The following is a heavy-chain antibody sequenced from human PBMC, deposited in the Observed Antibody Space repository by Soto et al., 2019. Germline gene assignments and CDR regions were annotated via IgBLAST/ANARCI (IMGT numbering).Heavy chain of an antibody. J-gene: IGHJ6*02. CDR1: GYTFTRSG. CDR3: AREGVAPYYYYGMDV. Sequence: QVQLVQSGAEVKKPGASVKVSCKASGYTFTRSGISWVRQAPGQGPEWMGWISSYNGDTNYAQTFQGRVTMTTDTSTRPANRGLRSLRPDDTAVYYCAREGVAPYYYYGMDVWGQGTPVTVSS. D-gene: IGHD5-12*01. V-gene: IGHV1-18*01. CDR2: ISSYNGDT.